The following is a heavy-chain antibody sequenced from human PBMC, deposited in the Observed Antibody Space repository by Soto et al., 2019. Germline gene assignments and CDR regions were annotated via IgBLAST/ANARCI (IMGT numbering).Heavy chain of an antibody. CDR1: GYTITRYY. D-gene: IGHD1-1*01. J-gene: IGHJ3*02. CDR3: GRVFAGNWNDDPSGGAFDI. CDR2: INPSGGST. V-gene: IGHV1-46*03. Sequence: ASLKLACKASGYTITRYYMHWVRQAPGQGLGWMGRINPSGGSTNYAQKFQGRVIMTTDTSTSTAYMELSSLSSEDTALYYCGRVFAGNWNDDPSGGAFDIWGQGTKVTVSS.